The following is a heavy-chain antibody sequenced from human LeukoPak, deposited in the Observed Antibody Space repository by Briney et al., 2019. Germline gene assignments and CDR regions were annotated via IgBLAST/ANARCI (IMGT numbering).Heavy chain of an antibody. D-gene: IGHD4-17*01. Sequence: GGSLRLSCAASGFTFNNYNMNWVRQAPGKALEWVSSITSSGTYIFYADSVKGRFTISRDNAKNSLYLQMNSLGPEDTAVYYCANGEVYFDYWGQGTLVTVSS. CDR3: ANGEVYFDY. J-gene: IGHJ4*02. CDR2: ITSSGTYI. V-gene: IGHV3-21*01. CDR1: GFTFNNYN.